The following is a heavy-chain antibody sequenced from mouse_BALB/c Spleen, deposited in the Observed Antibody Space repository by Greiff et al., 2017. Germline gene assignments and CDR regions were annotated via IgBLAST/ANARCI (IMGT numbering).Heavy chain of an antibody. V-gene: IGHV3-2*02. CDR2: ISYSGST. J-gene: IGHJ2*01. D-gene: IGHD1-1*01. Sequence: EVQLQQSGPGLVKPSQSLSLTCTVTGYSITSYYAWNWIRQFPGNKLEWMGYISYSGSTSYNPSLKSRISITRDTSKNQFFLQLNSVTTEDTATYYCAREVVSYFDYWGQGTTLTVSS. CDR1: GYSITSYYA. CDR3: AREVVSYFDY.